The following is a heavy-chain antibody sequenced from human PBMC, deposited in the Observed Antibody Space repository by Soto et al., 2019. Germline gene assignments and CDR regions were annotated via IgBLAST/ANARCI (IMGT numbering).Heavy chain of an antibody. V-gene: IGHV3-74*01. CDR2: INSDGSST. CDR1: GFIFISYW. J-gene: IGHJ5*02. D-gene: IGHD2-8*01. Sequence: GGSLRLSCAASGFIFISYWMHWVRQAPGKGLVWVSRINSDGSSTSYADSVKGRFTISRDNAKNTLYLQMNSLRAEDTAVYYCARDPVLMVYAYQYNLIDPWGQGTLVSVSS. CDR3: ARDPVLMVYAYQYNLIDP.